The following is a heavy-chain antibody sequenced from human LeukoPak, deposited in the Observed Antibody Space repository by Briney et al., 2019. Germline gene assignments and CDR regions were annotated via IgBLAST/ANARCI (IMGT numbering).Heavy chain of an antibody. CDR3: ARDISGTYYFDY. D-gene: IGHD6-19*01. J-gene: IGHJ4*02. V-gene: IGHV3-66*01. Sequence: GGSLRLSCAASGFTVSSNYMSWVRQAPGKGLEWVSAIYSGGSTYYADSVKGRFTISRDNSKNTLYLQMNSLRAEDTAVYYCARDISGTYYFDYWGQGTLVTVSS. CDR2: IYSGGST. CDR1: GFTVSSNY.